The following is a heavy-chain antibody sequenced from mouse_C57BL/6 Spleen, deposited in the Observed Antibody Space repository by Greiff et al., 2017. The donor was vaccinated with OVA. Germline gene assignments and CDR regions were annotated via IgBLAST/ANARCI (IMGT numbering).Heavy chain of an antibody. Sequence: ESGPGLVKPSQSLSLTCSVTGYSITSGYYWNWIRQFPGNKLEWMGYISYDGSNNYNQSLKNRIAITRDTSKNQFFLKLNSVTTEDTATDYCAREELPRYFDVWGTGTTVTVSS. CDR1: GYSITSGYY. CDR3: AREELPRYFDV. V-gene: IGHV3-6*01. J-gene: IGHJ1*03. CDR2: ISYDGSN.